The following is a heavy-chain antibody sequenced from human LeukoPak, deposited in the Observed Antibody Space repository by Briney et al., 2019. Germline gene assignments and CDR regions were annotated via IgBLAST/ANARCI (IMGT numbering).Heavy chain of an antibody. Sequence: SETLSLTCTVSGGSISSSSYYWGWIRQPPGKGLEWIGSIYYSGSTYYNPSLKSRVTISVDTSKNQFSLKLSSVTAADTAVYYCARDLVIPFFDYWGQGTLVTVSS. CDR1: GGSISSSSYY. D-gene: IGHD3-16*02. CDR3: ARDLVIPFFDY. J-gene: IGHJ4*02. CDR2: IYYSGST. V-gene: IGHV4-39*02.